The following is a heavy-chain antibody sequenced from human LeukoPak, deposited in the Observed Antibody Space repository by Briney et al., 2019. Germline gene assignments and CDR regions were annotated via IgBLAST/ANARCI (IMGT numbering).Heavy chain of an antibody. CDR2: INPNSGGT. CDR1: GYTFTGYY. D-gene: IGHD3-10*01. CDR3: ARDTATMVRGVINLQPY. V-gene: IGHV1-2*02. Sequence: ASVKVSCKAPGYTFTGYYMHWVRQAPGQGLEWMGWINPNSGGTNYAQKFQGRVTMTRDTSISTAYMELSRLRSDDTAVYYCARDTATMVRGVINLQPYWGQGTLVTVSS. J-gene: IGHJ4*02.